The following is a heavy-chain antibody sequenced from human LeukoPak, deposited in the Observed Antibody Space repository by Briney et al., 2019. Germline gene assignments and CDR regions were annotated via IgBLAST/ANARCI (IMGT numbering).Heavy chain of an antibody. D-gene: IGHD3-9*01. CDR1: GYTFTGYY. CDR3: ARDPGKGNYDILTGYYTYYYYMDV. Sequence: ASVKVSCKASGYTFTGYYMHWVRQAPGQGLEWMGWINPNSGGTNYAQKFQSRVTMTRDTSISTAYMELSRLRSDDTAVYYCARDPGKGNYDILTGYYTYYYYMDVWGKGTTVTISS. CDR2: INPNSGGT. V-gene: IGHV1-2*02. J-gene: IGHJ6*03.